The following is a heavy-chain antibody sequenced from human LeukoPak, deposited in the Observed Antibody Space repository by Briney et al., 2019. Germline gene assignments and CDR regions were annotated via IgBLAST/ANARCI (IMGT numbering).Heavy chain of an antibody. V-gene: IGHV1-46*01. CDR1: GYTFTSYY. D-gene: IGHD2-8*01. CDR2: INPSGGST. Sequence: ASVKVSCKASGYTFTSYYMHWVRQAPGQGLEGMGIINPSGGSTSYAQKFQGRVTMTRDTSTSTVYMELSSLRSEDTAVYYCARDPPGVRYGRPIFDFWGQGTLVTVSS. J-gene: IGHJ4*02. CDR3: ARDPPGVRYGRPIFDF.